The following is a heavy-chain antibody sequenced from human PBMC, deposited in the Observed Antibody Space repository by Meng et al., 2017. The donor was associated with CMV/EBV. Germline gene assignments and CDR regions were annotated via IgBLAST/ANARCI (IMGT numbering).Heavy chain of an antibody. V-gene: IGHV4-4*07. CDR1: GASIKNYN. Sequence: HVHIKESGPGLVKPSETLSLPGIVSGASIKNYNWNWVRQPAGQGLEWIGLIQVIGHTVYNPSLKSRVTVSLDASKSQFSLTLNSVTAADTATYYCAGSRPGGGACDYWGQGILVTVSS. J-gene: IGHJ4*02. CDR2: IQVIGHT. CDR3: AGSRPGGGACDY. D-gene: IGHD3-16*01.